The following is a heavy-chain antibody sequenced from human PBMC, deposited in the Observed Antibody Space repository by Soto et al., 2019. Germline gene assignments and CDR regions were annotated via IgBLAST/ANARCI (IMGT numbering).Heavy chain of an antibody. CDR2: IVVGSGHI. CDR3: ARAGYYYDSSGPQAY. CDR1: GFTFINSA. D-gene: IGHD3-22*01. V-gene: IGHV1-58*02. Sequence: SVKVSCKASGFTFINSAIQWVRQARGQRLEWMGWIVVGSGHINYAQKFQGRVTITADKSTSTAYMELSSLRSEDTAVYYCARAGYYYDSSGPQAYWGQGTLVTVSS. J-gene: IGHJ4*02.